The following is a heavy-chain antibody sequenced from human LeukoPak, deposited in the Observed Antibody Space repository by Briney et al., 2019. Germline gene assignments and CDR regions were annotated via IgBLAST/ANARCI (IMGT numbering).Heavy chain of an antibody. Sequence: PGGSLRLSCATSGFTFKNYAMNWVRQAPGKGLEWVSSISGDSSDIYYADSVMGRSTISRDNAKNSLYLQMNSLRAEDTAVYYCARGPPISGNFWRGKNHPPDYWGQGTLVTVSS. CDR2: ISGDSSDI. J-gene: IGHJ4*02. CDR1: GFTFKNYA. D-gene: IGHD3-3*01. CDR3: ARGPPISGNFWRGKNHPPDY. V-gene: IGHV3-21*01.